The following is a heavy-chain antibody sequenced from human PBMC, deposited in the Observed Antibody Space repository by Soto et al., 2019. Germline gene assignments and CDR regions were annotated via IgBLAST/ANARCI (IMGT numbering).Heavy chain of an antibody. D-gene: IGHD2-21*01. V-gene: IGHV1-69*01. J-gene: IGHJ5*01. CDR3: ARASPVICGGDPCYRLDSSFDS. CDR2: IIPLFGTP. Sequence: QVQLVQSGAEVRKPGSSLRVSCKSSGATFSTTGISWVRQAPGQGLEWMGGIIPLFGTPKYARKFQGRVSITADESTNAVYMEVNSLRPDDAAVYYCARASPVICGGDPCYRLDSSFDSWGQGSLVIVSS. CDR1: GATFSTTG.